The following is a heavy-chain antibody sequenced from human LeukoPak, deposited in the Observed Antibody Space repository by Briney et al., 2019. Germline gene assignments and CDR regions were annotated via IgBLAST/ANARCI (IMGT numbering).Heavy chain of an antibody. CDR2: IYHSGST. CDR3: ARDFRQGLLDY. CDR1: GYSISSGYY. V-gene: IGHV4-38-2*02. J-gene: IGHJ4*02. Sequence: SETLSLTCTVSGYSISSGYYWGWIRQPPGKGLEWIGSIYHSGSTYYNPSLKSRVTISVDTSKNQFSLKLSSVTAADTAVYYCARDFRQGLLDYWGQGTLVTVSS.